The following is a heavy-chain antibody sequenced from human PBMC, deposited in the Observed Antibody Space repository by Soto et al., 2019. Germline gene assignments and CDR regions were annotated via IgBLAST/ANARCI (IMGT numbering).Heavy chain of an antibody. CDR3: AKDSSIHPFDY. D-gene: IGHD2-2*01. CDR2: ISHDGSKK. V-gene: IGHV3-30*18. Sequence: QVQLVESGGGVVQPGTSLRLSCAASGFTFSTYVMHWVRQAPGKGLEWVSFISHDGSKKQCADSVKGRFSISRDNSKNMLYRQMDSLRLEDTAVYYCAKDSSIHPFDYWGQGTLVAVSS. J-gene: IGHJ4*02. CDR1: GFTFSTYV.